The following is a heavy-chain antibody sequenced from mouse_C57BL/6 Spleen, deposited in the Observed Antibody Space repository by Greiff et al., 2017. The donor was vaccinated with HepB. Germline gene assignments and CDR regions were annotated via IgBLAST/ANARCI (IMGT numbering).Heavy chain of an antibody. CDR2: IDPSDSYT. CDR1: GYTFTSYW. CDR3: ARRKSTYFDY. V-gene: IGHV1-69*01. Sequence: QVQLQQPGAELVMPGASVKLSCKASGYTFTSYWMHWVKQRPGQGLEWIGEIDPSDSYTNYNQKFKGKSTLTVDKSSSTAYMQLSDLTSEDSTVYYCARRKSTYFDYWGQGTTLTVSS. J-gene: IGHJ2*01. D-gene: IGHD5-1*01.